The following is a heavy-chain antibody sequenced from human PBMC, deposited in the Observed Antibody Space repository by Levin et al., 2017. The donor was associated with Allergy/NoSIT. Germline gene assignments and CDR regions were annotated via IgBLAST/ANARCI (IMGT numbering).Heavy chain of an antibody. CDR3: ARRYCTPTSCFFDY. Sequence: SQTLSLTCSVSGGSIRTYFWSWIRQPPGKGLEWIGYIYYSGNTNYNPSLESRVTISIDTSKNQFSLKLRSVTAADTAVYYCARRYCTPTSCFFDYWGQGTLVTVSS. V-gene: IGHV4-59*12. CDR1: GGSIRTYF. CDR2: IYYSGNT. J-gene: IGHJ4*03. D-gene: IGHD2-8*01.